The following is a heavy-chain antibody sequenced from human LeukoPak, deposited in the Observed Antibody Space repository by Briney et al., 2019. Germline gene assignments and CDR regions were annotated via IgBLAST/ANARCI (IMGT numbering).Heavy chain of an antibody. J-gene: IGHJ4*02. V-gene: IGHV3-15*01. CDR2: IKSKTDGGTT. Sequence: PGGSLRLSCAASGFTFSNAWMSWVRQAPGKGLEWVGRIKSKTDGGTTDYAAPVKGRFTISRDDSKNTLYLQMNSLKTEDTAVYYCTTGVLGYCSSTSCRVDYWGQGTLVTVSS. CDR3: TTGVLGYCSSTSCRVDY. D-gene: IGHD2-2*01. CDR1: GFTFSNAW.